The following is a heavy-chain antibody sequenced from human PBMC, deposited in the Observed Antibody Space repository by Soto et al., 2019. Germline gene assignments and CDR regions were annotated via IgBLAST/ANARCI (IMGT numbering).Heavy chain of an antibody. J-gene: IGHJ4*02. CDR2: ISGSGGGT. V-gene: IGHV3-23*01. CDR1: GFTFSSYA. Sequence: PGGSLRLSCAASGFTFSSYAMSWVRQTQGKGLEWVSAISGSGGGTYYADSVKGRFTISRDNSKNTLYLQMNSLRAEDTAVYYCAKDQCSSTSCPPWYWGQGTLVTVSS. CDR3: AKDQCSSTSCPPWY. D-gene: IGHD2-2*01.